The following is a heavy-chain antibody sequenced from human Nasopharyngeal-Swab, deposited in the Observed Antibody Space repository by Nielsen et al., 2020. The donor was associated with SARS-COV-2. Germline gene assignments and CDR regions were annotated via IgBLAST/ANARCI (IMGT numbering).Heavy chain of an antibody. J-gene: IGHJ5*02. D-gene: IGHD6-13*01. CDR2: INHSGST. V-gene: IGHV4-34*09. CDR1: GGSFSGYY. CDR3: ARLNGIAAAGTGWFDP. Sequence: LRLSCAVYGGSFSGYYWSWIRQPPGKGLEWIGEINHSGSTNYNPSLKSRVTISVDTSKNQFSLKLSSVTAADTAVYYCARLNGIAAAGTGWFDPWGQGTLVTVSS.